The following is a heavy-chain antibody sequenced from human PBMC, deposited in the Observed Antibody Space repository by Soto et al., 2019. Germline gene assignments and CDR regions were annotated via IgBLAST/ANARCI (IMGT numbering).Heavy chain of an antibody. CDR2: IKQDGSEK. V-gene: IGHV3-7*01. CDR3: AKYLSSGWYVWFDP. D-gene: IGHD6-19*01. Sequence: PGGSLRLSCAASGFTFSSFWMRWVRQAPGKGLEWVANIKQDGSEKYYVDSVKGRFTISRDNAKNSLYLQMNSLRAEDTAVYYFAKYLSSGWYVWFDPWGQGTLVTVSS. CDR1: GFTFSSFW. J-gene: IGHJ5*02.